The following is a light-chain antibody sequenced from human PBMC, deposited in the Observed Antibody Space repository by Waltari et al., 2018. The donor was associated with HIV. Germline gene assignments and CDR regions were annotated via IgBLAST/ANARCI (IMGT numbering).Light chain of an antibody. J-gene: IGLJ3*02. CDR1: SSDVGSYKL. Sequence: QSALTQPATVSGPPGQSITISCPGTSSDVGSYKLVPWYQHHPGKAPKLMIYEVNKRPSGVSNRFSGSKSGNTASLTISGRQAEDEADYYCCSYAGSSSFWVFGGGTKLTVL. CDR2: EVN. CDR3: CSYAGSSSFWV. V-gene: IGLV2-23*02.